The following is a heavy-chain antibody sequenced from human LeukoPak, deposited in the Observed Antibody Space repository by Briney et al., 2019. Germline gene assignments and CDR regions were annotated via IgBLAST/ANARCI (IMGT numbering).Heavy chain of an antibody. D-gene: IGHD3-16*01. CDR1: GFTFSSYA. CDR2: ISGSGGST. V-gene: IGHV3-23*01. CDR3: AKGYYDYVWGSYYFDY. J-gene: IGHJ4*02. Sequence: PGGSLRLSCAASGFTFSSYATSWVRQAPGKGLEWFSAISGSGGSTYYADSVKGRFTISRDNSRDTLYLQMNSLRAEVTTVYYCAKGYYDYVWGSYYFDYWGQGTLVTVSS.